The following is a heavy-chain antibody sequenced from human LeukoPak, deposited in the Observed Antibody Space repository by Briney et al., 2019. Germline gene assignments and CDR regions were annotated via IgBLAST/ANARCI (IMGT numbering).Heavy chain of an antibody. V-gene: IGHV3-7*01. Sequence: PGGSLRLSCVASGFTFSSYWMTWVRQAPGKGLEWVANIKTDGSQIYYVDSVKGRFTISRDNAKNSLYLQMNSLRAEDTAVYYCAKRIEAWELPPAFDIWGQGTMVTVSA. CDR2: IKTDGSQI. J-gene: IGHJ3*02. CDR1: GFTFSSYW. CDR3: AKRIEAWELPPAFDI. D-gene: IGHD1-26*01.